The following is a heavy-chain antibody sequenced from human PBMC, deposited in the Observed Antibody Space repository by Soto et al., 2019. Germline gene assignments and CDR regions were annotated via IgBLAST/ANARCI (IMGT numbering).Heavy chain of an antibody. Sequence: SETLSLTCTVSGGSISSYYWSWILQPPWKGLEWIGYIYYSGSTNYNPSLKRRVTISVDTSKNQFSLKLSSVTAADTAVYYCARGVAAAGTDYFDYWGQGTLVTVSS. CDR2: IYYSGST. J-gene: IGHJ4*02. CDR3: ARGVAAAGTDYFDY. V-gene: IGHV4-59*08. D-gene: IGHD6-13*01. CDR1: GGSISSYY.